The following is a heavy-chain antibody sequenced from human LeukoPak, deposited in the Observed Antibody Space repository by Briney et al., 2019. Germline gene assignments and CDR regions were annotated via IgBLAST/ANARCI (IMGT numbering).Heavy chain of an antibody. CDR2: INPNSGGT. CDR3: AREAVRYCGDDCQVDY. V-gene: IGHV1-2*02. Sequence: AASVKVSCKASGYIFTDYYIHWVRQAPGQGLEWMGWINPNSGGTNYAQEFQGRVTMTRDASITTTYMDLSRLKSDDTAVYYCAREAVRYCGDDCQVDYWGQGTLVTVSS. D-gene: IGHD2-21*02. CDR1: GYIFTDYY. J-gene: IGHJ4*02.